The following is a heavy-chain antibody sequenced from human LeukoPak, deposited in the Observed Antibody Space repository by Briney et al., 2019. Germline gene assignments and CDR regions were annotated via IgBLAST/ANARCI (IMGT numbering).Heavy chain of an antibody. CDR1: GYSISSGYY. V-gene: IGHV4-38-2*02. D-gene: IGHD3-10*01. CDR2: IYHSGNT. CDR3: ARGMVRGLNWFDP. J-gene: IGHJ5*02. Sequence: SETLSLTCTVSGYSISSGYYWDWIRQPPGKGLEWIGSIYHSGNTYYNPSLRSRVTISVDTSKNQFSLKLSSVTAADTAVYYCARGMVRGLNWFDPWGQGTLVTVSS.